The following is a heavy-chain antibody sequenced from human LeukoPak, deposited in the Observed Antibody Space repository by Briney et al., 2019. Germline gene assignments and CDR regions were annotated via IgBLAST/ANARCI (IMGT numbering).Heavy chain of an antibody. Sequence: ASVKVSCKASGGTFSSYAISWVRQAPGQGLERMGGIIPIFGTANYAQKFQGRVTITADESTSTAYMELSSLRSEDTAVYYCARGAGDYWYFDLWGRGTLVTVSS. J-gene: IGHJ2*01. CDR3: ARGAGDYWYFDL. CDR1: GGTFSSYA. D-gene: IGHD4-17*01. CDR2: IIPIFGTA. V-gene: IGHV1-69*13.